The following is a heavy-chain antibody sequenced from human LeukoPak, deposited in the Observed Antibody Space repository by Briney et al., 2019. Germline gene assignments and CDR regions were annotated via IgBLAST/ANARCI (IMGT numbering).Heavy chain of an antibody. J-gene: IGHJ2*01. CDR3: ARVGESQWLPPRYFDL. CDR2: IYHSGST. Sequence: SETLSLTCTVSGGSISSYYWGWIRQPPGKGLEWIGSIYHSGSTYYNPSLKSRVTISVDTSKNQFSLKLSSVTAADTAVYYCARVGESQWLPPRYFDLWGRGTLVTVSS. V-gene: IGHV4-38-2*02. CDR1: GGSISSYY. D-gene: IGHD6-19*01.